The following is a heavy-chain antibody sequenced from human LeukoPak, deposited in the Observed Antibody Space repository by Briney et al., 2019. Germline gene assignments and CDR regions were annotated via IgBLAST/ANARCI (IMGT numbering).Heavy chain of an antibody. D-gene: IGHD6-6*01. J-gene: IGHJ4*02. CDR1: GFTSSSYA. CDR3: AKGTYSSSPRDY. Sequence: GGSLRLSCAASGFTSSSYAMSWVRQAPGKGLEWVSAISGSGGSTYYAGSVKGRFTISRDNSKNTLFLQMNSLRAEDTAVYYCAKGTYSSSPRDYWGQGTLVTVSS. CDR2: ISGSGGST. V-gene: IGHV3-23*01.